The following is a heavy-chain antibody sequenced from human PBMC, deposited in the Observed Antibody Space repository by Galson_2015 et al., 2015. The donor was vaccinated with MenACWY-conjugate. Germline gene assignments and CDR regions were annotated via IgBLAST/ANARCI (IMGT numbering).Heavy chain of an antibody. D-gene: IGHD3-22*01. CDR2: INPNSGGT. CDR3: ARDSGGYDSSGYYFGGAGDY. V-gene: IGHV1-2*04. CDR1: GYTFTGYY. J-gene: IGHJ4*02. Sequence: SVKVSCKASGYTFTGYYMHWVRQAPGQGLEWMGWINPNSGGTNYAQKFQGWVTMTRDTSISTAYMELSRLRSDDTAVYYCARDSGGYDSSGYYFGGAGDYWGQGTLVTVSS.